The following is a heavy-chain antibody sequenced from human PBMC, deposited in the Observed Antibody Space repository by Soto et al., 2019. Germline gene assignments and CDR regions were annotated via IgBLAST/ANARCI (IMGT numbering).Heavy chain of an antibody. J-gene: IGHJ5*02. V-gene: IGHV4-30-4*01. CDR3: ARDASGYANFDP. CDR1: GGSISSGDYY. CDR2: IYYSGTT. Sequence: QVQLQESGPGLVKPSQTLSLTCTVSGGSISSGDYYWSWIRQPPGKGLEWIGYIYYSGTTFYNPSLKSRLTISVDMSKNQFSLKLSSVTAADTAVYYCARDASGYANFDPWGQGTLVTVS. D-gene: IGHD5-12*01.